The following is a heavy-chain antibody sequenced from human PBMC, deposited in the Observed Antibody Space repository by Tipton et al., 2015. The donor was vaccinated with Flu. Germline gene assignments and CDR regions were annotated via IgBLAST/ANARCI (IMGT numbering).Heavy chain of an antibody. CDR3: ARETGWGYSYASHGPHFDI. CDR2: IHYSGST. J-gene: IGHJ3*02. CDR1: GGSISSYY. D-gene: IGHD5-18*01. Sequence: TLSLTCTVSGGSISSYYWSWIRQPPGKGLEYIGYIHYSGSTNYNPSLKSRVTISLDTSKNQFSLKMTSVTAADTAVYFCARETGWGYSYASHGPHFDIWGQGTMVTVSS. V-gene: IGHV4-59*01.